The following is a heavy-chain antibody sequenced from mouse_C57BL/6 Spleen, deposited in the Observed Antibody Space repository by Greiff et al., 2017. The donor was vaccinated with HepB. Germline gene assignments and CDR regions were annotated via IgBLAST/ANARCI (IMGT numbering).Heavy chain of an antibody. J-gene: IGHJ3*01. CDR3: ARVHYYGSSSGAY. V-gene: IGHV1-82*01. D-gene: IGHD1-1*01. CDR1: GYAFSSSW. CDR2: IYPGDGDT. Sequence: LVESGPELVKPGASVKISCKASGYAFSSSWMNWVKQRPGKGLEWIGRIYPGDGDTNYNGKFKGKATLTADKSSSTAYMQLSSLTSEDSAVYFCARVHYYGSSSGAYWGQGTLVTVSA.